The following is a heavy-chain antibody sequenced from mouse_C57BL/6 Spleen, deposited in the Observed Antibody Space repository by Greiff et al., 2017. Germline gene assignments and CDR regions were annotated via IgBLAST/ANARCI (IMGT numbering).Heavy chain of an antibody. CDR2: IYPRDGST. CDR3: AYGLLRPLGAMDY. D-gene: IGHD1-2*01. J-gene: IGHJ4*01. CDR1: GYTFTDHT. Sequence: QVQLKESDAELVKPGASVKISCKVSGYTFTDHTIHWMKQRPEQGLEWIGYIYPRDGSTKYNEKFKGKATLTADKSSSTAYMQLNRLTSEDSAVYFCAYGLLRPLGAMDYWGQGTSVTVSS. V-gene: IGHV1-78*01.